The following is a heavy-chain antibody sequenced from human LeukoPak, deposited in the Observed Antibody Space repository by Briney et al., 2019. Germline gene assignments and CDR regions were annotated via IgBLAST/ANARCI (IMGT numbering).Heavy chain of an antibody. D-gene: IGHD3-22*01. V-gene: IGHV4-59*01. Sequence: SETLSLTCTVSGGSISSYYWSWIRQPPGKGLEWIGYLYYSGSTNYNPSLKSRVTISVGTSKNQFSLKLSSVTAADTAVYYCARDLDGYSPYYFDYWGQGTLVTVSS. CDR3: ARDLDGYSPYYFDY. CDR1: GGSISSYY. CDR2: LYYSGST. J-gene: IGHJ4*02.